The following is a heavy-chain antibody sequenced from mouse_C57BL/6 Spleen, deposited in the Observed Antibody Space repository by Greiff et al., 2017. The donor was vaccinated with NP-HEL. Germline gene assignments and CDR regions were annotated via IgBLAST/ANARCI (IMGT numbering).Heavy chain of an antibody. CDR1: GFTFSSYA. CDR2: ISDGGSYT. D-gene: IGHD2-4*01. Sequence: EVKLVESGGGLVKPGGSLKLSCAASGFTFSSYAMSWVRQTPEKRLEWVATISDGGSYTYYPDNVKGRFTISRDNAKNNLYLQMSHLKSEDTAMYYCARDGEYDAPWCAYWGQGTLVTVSA. CDR3: ARDGEYDAPWCAY. J-gene: IGHJ3*01. V-gene: IGHV5-4*01.